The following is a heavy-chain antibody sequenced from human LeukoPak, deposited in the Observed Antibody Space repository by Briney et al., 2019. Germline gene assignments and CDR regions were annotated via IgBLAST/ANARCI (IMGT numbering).Heavy chain of an antibody. J-gene: IGHJ4*02. V-gene: IGHV4-34*01. CDR3: ASGVAFDY. CDR1: GGSINSYY. CDR2: INHSGST. D-gene: IGHD5-12*01. Sequence: SETLSLTCTVSGGSINSYYWSWIRQPPGKGLEWIGEINHSGSTNYNPSLKSRVTISVDTSKNQFSLKLSSVTAADTAVYYCASGVAFDYWGQGTLVTVSS.